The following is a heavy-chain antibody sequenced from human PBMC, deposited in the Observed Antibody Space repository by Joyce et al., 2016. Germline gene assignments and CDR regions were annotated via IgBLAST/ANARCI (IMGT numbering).Heavy chain of an antibody. CDR1: GYSFTNIW. CDR3: ASATHGTTFWDY. D-gene: IGHD3-9*01. CDR2: IYFGGSST. Sequence: EVQLVQSGAEVKKPGESLKISCKGSGYSFTNIWIGWVRQMRGGGLEWMGSIYFGGSSTMYSPSFQGLVTVSADKSISTAFLQWNSLRASDTAMYYCASATHGTTFWDYWGQGTLVTVSS. J-gene: IGHJ4*02. V-gene: IGHV5-51*01.